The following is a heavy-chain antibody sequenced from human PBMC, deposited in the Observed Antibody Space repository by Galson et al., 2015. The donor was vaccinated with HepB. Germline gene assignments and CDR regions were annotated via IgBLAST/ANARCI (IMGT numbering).Heavy chain of an antibody. CDR1: GFTFSHFA. Sequence: SLRLSCAGSGFTFSHFAIHWVRQAPGKGLEWVAVIASDLTERYHADSVSGRFAISRDNSKDTVYLQLNSLRPDDMGFYYCARALREEGTPEIGFDVWGQGTLVTVSS. D-gene: IGHD1-14*01. CDR2: IASDLTER. J-gene: IGHJ3*01. CDR3: ARALREEGTPEIGFDV. V-gene: IGHV3-30*09.